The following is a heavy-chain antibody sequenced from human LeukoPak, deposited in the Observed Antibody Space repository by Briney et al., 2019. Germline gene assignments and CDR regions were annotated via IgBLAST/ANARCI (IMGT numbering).Heavy chain of an antibody. V-gene: IGHV4-39*07. CDR3: ARVVSSGWHIFDY. CDR1: GGSISSSSYY. Sequence: PSETLSLTCTVSGGSISSSSYYWGWIRQPPGKGLEWIGSIYYSGSTYYNPSLKSRVTISVDTSKNQFSLKLSSVTAADTAVYYCARVVSSGWHIFDYWGQGTLVTVSS. J-gene: IGHJ4*02. CDR2: IYYSGST. D-gene: IGHD6-19*01.